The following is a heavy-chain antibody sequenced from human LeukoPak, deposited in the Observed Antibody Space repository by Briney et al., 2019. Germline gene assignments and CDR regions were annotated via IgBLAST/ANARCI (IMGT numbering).Heavy chain of an antibody. D-gene: IGHD5-18*01. CDR1: GFTFSSYG. CDR2: MWYDGSNK. V-gene: IGHV3-33*01. J-gene: IGHJ4*02. CDR3: AREDTALVIAY. Sequence: GGSLRLSCAASGFTFSSYGMHWVRQAPGRGLEWVAIMWYDGSNKYYTDSVKGRFTISRDNSKNTLYLQMNSLRVEDTAVYYCAREDTALVIAYWGQGTLVTVSS.